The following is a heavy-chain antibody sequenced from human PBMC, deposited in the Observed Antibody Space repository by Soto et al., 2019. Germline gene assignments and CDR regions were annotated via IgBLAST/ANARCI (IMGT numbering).Heavy chain of an antibody. Sequence: GGSLRLSCAASGFTSSSYEMNWVRQAPGKGLEWVSYISSSGDMIFYADSVRGRFTVSRDNGKNSLYLQMNSLRAEDTAVYYCARDWATMVRGGHDAFDIWGQGTMVAVSS. CDR2: ISSSGDMI. J-gene: IGHJ3*02. D-gene: IGHD3-10*01. CDR1: GFTSSSYE. V-gene: IGHV3-48*03. CDR3: ARDWATMVRGGHDAFDI.